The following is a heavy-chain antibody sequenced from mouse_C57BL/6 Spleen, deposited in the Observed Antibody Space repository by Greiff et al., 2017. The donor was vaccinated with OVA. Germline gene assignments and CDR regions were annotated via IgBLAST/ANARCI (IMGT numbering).Heavy chain of an antibody. CDR2: IDPSDSYT. CDR1: GYTFTSYW. CDR3: ARGHGSSYGYFDV. D-gene: IGHD1-1*01. J-gene: IGHJ1*03. V-gene: IGHV1-59*01. Sequence: VQLQQPGAELVRPGTSVKLSCKASGYTFTSYWMHWVKQRPGQGLEWIGVIDPSDSYTNYNQKFKGKATLTVDTSSSTAYMQLSSLTSEDSAVYYCARGHGSSYGYFDVWGTGTTVTVSS.